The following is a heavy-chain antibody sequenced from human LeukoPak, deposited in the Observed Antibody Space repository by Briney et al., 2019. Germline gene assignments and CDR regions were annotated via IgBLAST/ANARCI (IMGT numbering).Heavy chain of an antibody. CDR1: GDSITTGGYY. CDR3: ARGSISTGGDF. D-gene: IGHD7-27*01. Sequence: PSETLSLTCNVSGDSITTGGYYWSWIRQPPGKALEWIGYIYQSGNSLYNPSLKGRLTITVDKAKNYFSLRLNSVTAVDTAVYFCARGSISTGGDFWGQGTLVTVSS. J-gene: IGHJ4*02. V-gene: IGHV4-30-2*05. CDR2: IYQSGNS.